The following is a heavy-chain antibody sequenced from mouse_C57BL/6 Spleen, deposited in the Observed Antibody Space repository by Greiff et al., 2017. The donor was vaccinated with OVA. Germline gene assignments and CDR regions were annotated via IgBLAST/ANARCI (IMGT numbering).Heavy chain of an antibody. Sequence: EVHLVESGGGLVKPGGSLKLSCAASGFTFSSYAMSWVRQTPEKRLEWVATISDGGSYTYYPDNVKGRFTISRDNAKNNLYLQMSHLKSEDTAMYYCARDFYYYGSSPYYFDYWGQGTTLTVSS. CDR3: ARDFYYYGSSPYYFDY. CDR1: GFTFSSYA. J-gene: IGHJ2*01. CDR2: ISDGGSYT. V-gene: IGHV5-4*01. D-gene: IGHD1-1*01.